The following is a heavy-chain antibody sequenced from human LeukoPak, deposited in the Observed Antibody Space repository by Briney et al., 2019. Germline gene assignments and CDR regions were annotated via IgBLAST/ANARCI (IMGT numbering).Heavy chain of an antibody. CDR1: GGTLSNHS. J-gene: IGHJ1*01. V-gene: IGHV1-69*05. CDR3: ARHKLSPRDYGVQDEYFQH. Sequence: SVKVSFQASGGTLSNHSISWGRPAPGQGLEWMGRNIPIFGTANYAQKFQGRVTITTDESTSTAYMEVSSLRSEDTAVYYCARHKLSPRDYGVQDEYFQHWGQGTLVTVSS. D-gene: IGHD4-17*01. CDR2: NIPIFGTA.